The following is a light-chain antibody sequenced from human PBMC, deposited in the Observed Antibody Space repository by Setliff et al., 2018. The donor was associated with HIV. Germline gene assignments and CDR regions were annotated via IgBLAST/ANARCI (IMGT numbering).Light chain of an antibody. J-gene: IGLJ1*01. V-gene: IGLV2-11*01. CDR3: CSYAGSYTYI. Sequence: QSVLTQPRSVSGSPGQSVTFSCTGSSSDVGAYNYVSWYQQHPGKAPKLMIYDVTKRPSGVPDRFSGSKSGNTASLTISGLQAEDEADYYCCSYAGSYTYIFGSGTQV. CDR2: DVT. CDR1: SSDVGAYNY.